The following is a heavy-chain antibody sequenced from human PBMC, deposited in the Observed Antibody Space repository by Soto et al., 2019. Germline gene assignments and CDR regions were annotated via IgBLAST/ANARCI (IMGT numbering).Heavy chain of an antibody. Sequence: SETLSLTCTVSGGSISSYYWSWIRQPPGKGLEWIGYIYYSGSTNYNPSLKSRVTISVETSKNQFSLKLSSVTAADTAVYYCARGARHPCGWFDYWGQGTLVTVSS. D-gene: IGHD6-19*01. CDR2: IYYSGST. J-gene: IGHJ4*02. CDR3: ARGARHPCGWFDY. CDR1: GGSISSYY. V-gene: IGHV4-59*01.